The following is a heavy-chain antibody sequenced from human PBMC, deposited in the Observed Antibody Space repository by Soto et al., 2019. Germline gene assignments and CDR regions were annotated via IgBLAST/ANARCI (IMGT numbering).Heavy chain of an antibody. Sequence: SSPTLVNPTHTLTLTCTVSGFSLSTSGMCVSWIRQPPGKALEWLALIDWDDEKFYSTSLKTRLSISKDTSKNLVVLTMANMDPGHPGPYYRARRPIRYVGWYFNMDVWGQGITVTVSS. J-gene: IGHJ6*02. D-gene: IGHD3-9*01. CDR1: GFSLSTSGMC. V-gene: IGHV2-70*01. CDR2: IDWDDEK. CDR3: ARRPIRYVGWYFNMDV.